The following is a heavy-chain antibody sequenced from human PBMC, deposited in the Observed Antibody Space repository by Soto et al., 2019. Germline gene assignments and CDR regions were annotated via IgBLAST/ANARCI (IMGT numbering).Heavy chain of an antibody. D-gene: IGHD2-2*01. V-gene: IGHV6-1*01. CDR3: ARENGAAAQAHYYYGMDV. J-gene: IGHJ6*02. CDR2: TYYRSKWYN. CDR1: GDTVSSNSAT. Sequence: SQTLSLTCAISGDTVSSNSATWNWIRPSPSRGLEWLGRTYYRSKWYNDYAVSVKSRLTINPDTSKNQFSLQLNSVTPDDTAVYYCARENGAAAQAHYYYGMDVWGQGTTVTVSS.